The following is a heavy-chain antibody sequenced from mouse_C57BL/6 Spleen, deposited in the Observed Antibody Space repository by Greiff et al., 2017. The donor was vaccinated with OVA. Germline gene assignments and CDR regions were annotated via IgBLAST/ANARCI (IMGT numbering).Heavy chain of an antibody. CDR1: GFSLTSYG. CDR2: IWRGGST. Sequence: VQLQQSGPGLVQPSQSLSITCTASGFSLTSYGVHWVRQSPGKGLEWLGVIWRGGSTDYNAAFMSRLSITKDNSKSQVFFKMNSLQADYTAIYCCAKNGGSYRYFDVWGTGTTVTVSS. CDR3: AKNGGSYRYFDV. J-gene: IGHJ1*03. V-gene: IGHV2-5*01. D-gene: IGHD1-1*02.